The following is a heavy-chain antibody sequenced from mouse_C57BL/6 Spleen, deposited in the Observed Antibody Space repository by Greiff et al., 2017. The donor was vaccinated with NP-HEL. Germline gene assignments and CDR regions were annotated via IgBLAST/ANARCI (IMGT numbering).Heavy chain of an antibody. CDR2: ISRGSSTI. CDR1: GFTFSDYG. D-gene: IGHD1-1*01. Sequence: EVKLMESGGGLVKPGGSLTLSCAASGFTFSDYGMHWVRQAPGKGLEWVAYISRGSSTIYYADTVKGRFTLSRDNSKNTLFLQMTSLTSEDTAMYYCARKYYYGSSSWFAYWGQGTLVTVSA. J-gene: IGHJ3*01. CDR3: ARKYYYGSSSWFAY. V-gene: IGHV5-17*01.